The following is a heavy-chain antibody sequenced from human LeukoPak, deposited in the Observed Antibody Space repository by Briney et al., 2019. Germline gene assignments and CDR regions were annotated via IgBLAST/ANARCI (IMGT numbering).Heavy chain of an antibody. CDR3: ARVLSPEGYGSGSYWFDP. Sequence: ASVKVSCKASGYTFTSYYMHWVRQAPGQGLEWMGIINPSGGSTSYAQKFQGRVTMTRDTSTSTVYMELSSLRSGDTAVYYCARVLSPEGYGSGSYWFDPWGQGTLVTVSS. J-gene: IGHJ5*02. D-gene: IGHD3-10*01. CDR2: INPSGGST. V-gene: IGHV1-46*01. CDR1: GYTFTSYY.